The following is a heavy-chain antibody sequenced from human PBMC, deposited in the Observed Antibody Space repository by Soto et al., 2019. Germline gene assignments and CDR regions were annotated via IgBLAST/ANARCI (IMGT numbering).Heavy chain of an antibody. D-gene: IGHD4-17*01. CDR3: ARNVPVTALGY. CDR1: GVTVGNNY. J-gene: IGHJ4*02. CDR2: TYSGGDT. Sequence: EVRLVESGGGLVQPGGSLRLSCAASGVTVGNNYMSWVHQAPGKGLEWVSVTYSGGDTSYADSVKGRFTMSRDSTKNTVYLQMDSLRAEDTAVYFCARNVPVTALGYWGQGSLVTVSS. V-gene: IGHV3-66*01.